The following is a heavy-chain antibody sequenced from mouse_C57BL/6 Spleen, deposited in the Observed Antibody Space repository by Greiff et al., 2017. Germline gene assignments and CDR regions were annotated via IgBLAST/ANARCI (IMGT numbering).Heavy chain of an antibody. V-gene: IGHV5-4*03. CDR2: ISDGGSYT. CDR3: ARGLPSTGAWFAY. CDR1: GFTFSSYA. J-gene: IGHJ3*01. D-gene: IGHD2-1*01. Sequence: EVKVVESGGGLVKPGGSLKLSCAASGFTFSSYAMSWVRQTPEKRLEWVATISDGGSYTYYPDNVKGRFTISRDNAKNNLYLQMSHLKSEDTAMYYCARGLPSTGAWFAYWGQGTLVTVSA.